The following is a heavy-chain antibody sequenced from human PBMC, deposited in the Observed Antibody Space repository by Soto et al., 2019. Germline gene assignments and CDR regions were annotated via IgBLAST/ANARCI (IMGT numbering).Heavy chain of an antibody. CDR1: GGTFSSYS. D-gene: IGHD3-10*01. CDR2: IIPIFGTA. Sequence: SVKVACKASGGTFSSYSISWVRQAPGQGLEGMGGIIPIFGTANYAQKFQGRVTITADESTSTAYMELSSLRSENTAVYYCAREVVRSGDNWFDPWGQGTLVTVSS. J-gene: IGHJ5*02. CDR3: AREVVRSGDNWFDP. V-gene: IGHV1-69*13.